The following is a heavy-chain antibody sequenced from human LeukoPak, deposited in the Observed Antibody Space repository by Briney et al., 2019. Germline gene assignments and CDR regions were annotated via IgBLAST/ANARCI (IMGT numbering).Heavy chain of an antibody. CDR2: FDPEDGET. V-gene: IGHV1-24*01. D-gene: IGHD2-21*02. J-gene: IGHJ4*02. Sequence: ASVKVSCKVSGYTLTELSMHWVRQAPGKGLEWMGGFDPEDGETIYAQKFQGRVTMTEDTSTDTAYMELSSLRSEDTAVYYCATVPYCGGDCYSPYFDYWGQGTLVTVSS. CDR3: ATVPYCGGDCYSPYFDY. CDR1: GYTLTELS.